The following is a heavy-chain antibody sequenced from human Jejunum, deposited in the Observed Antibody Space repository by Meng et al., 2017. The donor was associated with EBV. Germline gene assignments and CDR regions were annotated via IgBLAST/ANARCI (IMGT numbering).Heavy chain of an antibody. V-gene: IGHV3-11*01. D-gene: IGHD3-16*01. CDR1: GITLSDYY. J-gene: IGHJ4*02. CDR2: ISISGNTR. CDR3: ARRFHYYDSTAEKWSYYFDY. Sequence: QVQLMESGGGLVKPGGSLTLSCAASGITLSDYYMNWVRQAPGKGLEWISDISISGNTRYGPDSVRGRFTISRDKGKNSLYLQMNSLRDEDTAIYYCARRFHYYDSTAEKWSYYFDYWGRGTLVTVSS.